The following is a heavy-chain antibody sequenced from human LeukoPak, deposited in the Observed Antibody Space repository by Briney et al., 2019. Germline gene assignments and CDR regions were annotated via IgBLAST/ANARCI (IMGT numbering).Heavy chain of an antibody. J-gene: IGHJ4*02. CDR2: ISTYGTYI. CDR1: GLSLSNYE. CDR3: ARESLNGDLDY. Sequence: GGSLRLSCAASGLSLSNYEMNWVRQAPGKGLEWVSSISTYGTYIYYTDSVKGRFTISRDNAKNSLFVQMSSLRAEDTAVYYCARESLNGDLDYWGQGTLVTVSS. D-gene: IGHD4-17*01. V-gene: IGHV3-21*01.